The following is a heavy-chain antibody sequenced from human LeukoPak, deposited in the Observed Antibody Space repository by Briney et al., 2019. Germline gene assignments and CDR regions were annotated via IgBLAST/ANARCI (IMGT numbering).Heavy chain of an antibody. J-gene: IGHJ4*02. Sequence: SETLSLTCAVYGGSFSGYYWSWIRQPPGKGLEWIGEINHSGSTNYNPSLKSRVAISVDTSKNQFSLKLSSVTAADTAVYYCARGVLDYWGPGTLVTVSS. V-gene: IGHV4-34*01. CDR3: ARGVLDY. CDR1: GGSFSGYY. CDR2: INHSGST.